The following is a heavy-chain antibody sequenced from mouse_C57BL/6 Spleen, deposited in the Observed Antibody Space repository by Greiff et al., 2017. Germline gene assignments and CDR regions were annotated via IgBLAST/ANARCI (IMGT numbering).Heavy chain of an antibody. D-gene: IGHD2-5*01. Sequence: QVQLQQPGAELVKPGASVKMSCKASGYTFTSYWITWVKQRPGQGLEWIGDIYPGSGSTNYNEKFKSKDTLTVDTSSSTAYMQLSSLTSEDSAVYYCARVELYSNYSLFDYWGQGTTLTVSS. V-gene: IGHV1-55*01. J-gene: IGHJ2*01. CDR2: IYPGSGST. CDR3: ARVELYSNYSLFDY. CDR1: GYTFTSYW.